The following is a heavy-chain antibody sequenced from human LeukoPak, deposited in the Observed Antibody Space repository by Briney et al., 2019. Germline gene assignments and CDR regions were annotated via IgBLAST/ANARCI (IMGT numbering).Heavy chain of an antibody. Sequence: SGGSLRLSCAASGFTFSSYGMHWVRQAPGKGLEWVAVISYDGSNKYYADSVKGRFTISRDNAKNSVYLQMNSLRAEDTAVYYCARDPSYGALDYWGQGTLVTVSS. D-gene: IGHD4-17*01. CDR3: ARDPSYGALDY. J-gene: IGHJ4*02. V-gene: IGHV3-30*03. CDR2: ISYDGSNK. CDR1: GFTFSSYG.